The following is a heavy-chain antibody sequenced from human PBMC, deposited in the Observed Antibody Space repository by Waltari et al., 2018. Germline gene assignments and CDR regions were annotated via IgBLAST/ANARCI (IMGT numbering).Heavy chain of an antibody. CDR2: IRYDGSNK. CDR1: GFPFSSYG. CDR3: AKDRIYSSGWSLYFDY. Sequence: QVQLVESGGGVVQPGGSLRLPCAASGFPFSSYGLPWVLHAPGKGLEWVAFIRYDGSNKYYADSVKGRFTISRDNSKNTLYLQMNSLRAEDTAVYYCAKDRIYSSGWSLYFDYWGQGTLVTVSS. V-gene: IGHV3-30*02. J-gene: IGHJ4*02. D-gene: IGHD6-19*01.